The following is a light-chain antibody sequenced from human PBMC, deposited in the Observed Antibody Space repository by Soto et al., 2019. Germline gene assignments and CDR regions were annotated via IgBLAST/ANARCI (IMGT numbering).Light chain of an antibody. V-gene: IGKV3-20*01. J-gene: IGKJ1*01. CDR2: GAS. Sequence: EIVLTQSPGTLSLSPGERATLSCRASQSVSSSYLAWYQQKPDQAPRLLIYGASSRATGIPDRFSGSGSGTDFTLTISRLEPEDSAVYYCQQYGSSRTFGQGTQVAIK. CDR1: QSVSSSY. CDR3: QQYGSSRT.